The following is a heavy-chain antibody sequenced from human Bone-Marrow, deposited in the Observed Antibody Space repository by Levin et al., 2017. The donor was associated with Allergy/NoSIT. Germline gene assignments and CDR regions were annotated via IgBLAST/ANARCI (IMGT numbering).Heavy chain of an antibody. J-gene: IGHJ4*02. V-gene: IGHV3-23*01. CDR1: GFTFSDYA. Sequence: GESLKISCATSGFTFSDYAMNWVRQAPGKGLEWVSAISASGGVSYYADSVKGRLTISRDNSKGTVYLQMNSLRAEDTALYYCAKGRGSYSGVDYWGQGTLVTVSS. D-gene: IGHD1-26*01. CDR3: AKGRGSYSGVDY. CDR2: ISASGGVS.